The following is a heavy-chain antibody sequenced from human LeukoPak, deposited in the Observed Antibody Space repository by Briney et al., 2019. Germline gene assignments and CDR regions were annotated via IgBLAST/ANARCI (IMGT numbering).Heavy chain of an antibody. CDR2: VDHTGST. CDR3: ARGRVSSSTWYSTYYYYFYMDV. CDR1: DDSITMYY. V-gene: IGHV4-59*01. J-gene: IGHJ6*03. Sequence: SETLSLTCSVSDDSITMYYWTWIRQPPSNELEGIGDVDHTGSTNSNPSLNGRVSISRDTTKNRFSLRLRSVTAADTAVYFCARGRVSSSTWYSTYYYYFYMDVWGKGTTVTVSS. D-gene: IGHD1-1*01.